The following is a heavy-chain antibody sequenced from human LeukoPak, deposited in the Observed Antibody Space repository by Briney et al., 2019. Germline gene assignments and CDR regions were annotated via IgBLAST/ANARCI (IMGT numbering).Heavy chain of an antibody. V-gene: IGHV3-20*04. D-gene: IGHD5-24*01. J-gene: IGHJ5*02. CDR3: AREGSSYHHYNYSWFDP. Sequence: GGSLRLSCAASGFTFDDYGMSWVRQAPGKGLEWVSGINWNGGSTGYADSVKGRFTISRDNAKNSLYLQMNSLRAEDTALYYCAREGSSYHHYNYSWFDPWGQGTLVTVSS. CDR2: INWNGGST. CDR1: GFTFDDYG.